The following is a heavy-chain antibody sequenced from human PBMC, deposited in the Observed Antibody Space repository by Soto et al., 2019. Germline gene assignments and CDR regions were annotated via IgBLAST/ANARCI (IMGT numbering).Heavy chain of an antibody. Sequence: ASVKVSSKASGYTFTSYYMHWVRQAPGQGLEWMGIINPSGGSTSYAQKFQGRVTMTRDTSTSTVYMELSSLRSEDTAVYYCARAVVVVAAPYGMDVWGQGTTVTVSS. CDR3: ARAVVVVAAPYGMDV. CDR1: GYTFTSYY. J-gene: IGHJ6*02. D-gene: IGHD2-15*01. V-gene: IGHV1-46*01. CDR2: INPSGGST.